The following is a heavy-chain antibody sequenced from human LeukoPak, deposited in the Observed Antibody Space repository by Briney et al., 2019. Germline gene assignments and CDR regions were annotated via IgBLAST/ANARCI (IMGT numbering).Heavy chain of an antibody. Sequence: PGGSLRLSCAASGFTFSRYWMPWVRHAPGEGLVWVSRIKTDGTYTSNADSVKGRFTISRDNAKSTLYLQMNSLKVEDTAVYYCVADLGDYADFWGQGTLVTVSS. J-gene: IGHJ4*02. CDR1: GFTFSRYW. CDR2: IKTDGTYT. V-gene: IGHV3-74*01. CDR3: VADLGDYADF.